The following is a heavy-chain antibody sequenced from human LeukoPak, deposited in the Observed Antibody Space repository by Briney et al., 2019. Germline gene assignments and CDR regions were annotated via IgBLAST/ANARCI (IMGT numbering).Heavy chain of an antibody. J-gene: IGHJ5*02. D-gene: IGHD6-6*01. CDR2: ISYDGSNE. V-gene: IGHV3-30-3*01. CDR3: ARDISIAARKWFDP. CDR1: GFTFSSYA. Sequence: PGGSLRLSCAASGFTFSSYAMHWVRQAPGKGLEWVAVISYDGSNEYYADSVKGRFTISRDNSKNTLYLQMNSLRAEDTAVYYCARDISIAARKWFDPWGQGTLVTVSS.